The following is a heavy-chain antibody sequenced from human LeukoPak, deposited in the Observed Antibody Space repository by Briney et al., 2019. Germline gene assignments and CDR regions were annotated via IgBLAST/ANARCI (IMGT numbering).Heavy chain of an antibody. Sequence: ASAKVSCKASGYTITSYGISWVRQAPGQGLEWMGWISAYNGNTNYAQKLQGRVTMTTDTSTSTAYMELRSLRSDDTAVYYCARGQLLWFGELTPYFDLWGRGTLVTVSS. CDR1: GYTITSYG. CDR3: ARGQLLWFGELTPYFDL. J-gene: IGHJ2*01. CDR2: ISAYNGNT. D-gene: IGHD3-10*01. V-gene: IGHV1-18*01.